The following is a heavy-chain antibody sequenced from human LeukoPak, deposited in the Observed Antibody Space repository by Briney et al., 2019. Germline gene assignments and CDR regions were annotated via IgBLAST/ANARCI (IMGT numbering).Heavy chain of an antibody. V-gene: IGHV3-23*01. D-gene: IGHD6-19*01. CDR3: TKELHVAVAVADYYYFYMDA. J-gene: IGHJ6*03. CDR2: INGGGNTT. Sequence: GGSLRLSGAASGFAFSSFAMGWVRQSPGKGLEWLSTINGGGNTTFYSDSVRGRFTISRDNSKNTLYLPMDSLRPDDTAIYYCTKELHVAVAVADYYYFYMDAWGRGTAVTVSS. CDR1: GFAFSSFA.